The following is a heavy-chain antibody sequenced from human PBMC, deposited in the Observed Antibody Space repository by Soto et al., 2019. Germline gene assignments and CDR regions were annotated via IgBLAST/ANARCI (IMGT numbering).Heavy chain of an antibody. D-gene: IGHD6-6*01. V-gene: IGHV1-69*13. CDR1: GGTFSSYA. J-gene: IGHJ6*02. CDR2: IIPIFGTA. Sequence: SVKVSCKASGGTFSSYAISWVRQAPGQGLEWMGGIIPIFGTANYAQKFQGRVTITADESTSTAYMELSSLRSEDTAVYYCANGNHEYSSSSQPLGYYYGMGVWGQGTTVTVSS. CDR3: ANGNHEYSSSSQPLGYYYGMGV.